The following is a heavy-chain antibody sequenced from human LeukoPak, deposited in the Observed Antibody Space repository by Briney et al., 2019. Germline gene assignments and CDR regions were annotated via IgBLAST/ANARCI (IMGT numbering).Heavy chain of an antibody. J-gene: IGHJ4*02. CDR2: IKQNGREE. CDR3: AKGANYYDSSGYHLPFDY. CDR1: GFTFSSHW. V-gene: IGHV3-7*03. Sequence: PGGSLRLSCAASGFTFSSHWMSWVRQAPGKGLEWVANIKQNGREEYYVDSVKGRFTISRDNAKNSLYLQMNSLRAEDTAVYYCAKGANYYDSSGYHLPFDYWGQGTLVTVSS. D-gene: IGHD3-22*01.